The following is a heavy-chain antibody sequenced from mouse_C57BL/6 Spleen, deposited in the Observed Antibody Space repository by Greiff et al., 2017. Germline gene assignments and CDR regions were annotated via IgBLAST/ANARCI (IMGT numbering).Heavy chain of an antibody. Sequence: QVQLQQSGAELARPGASVKLSCTASGYTFTSYTMHWVKQRPGQGLEWIGYINPSSGYTKYNQKFKDEATFTADKSSSTAYMQLSSLTSEDSAVYYCARHYYGSYFDYWGQGTTLTVSS. D-gene: IGHD1-1*01. J-gene: IGHJ2*01. CDR2: INPSSGYT. V-gene: IGHV1-4*01. CDR1: GYTFTSYT. CDR3: ARHYYGSYFDY.